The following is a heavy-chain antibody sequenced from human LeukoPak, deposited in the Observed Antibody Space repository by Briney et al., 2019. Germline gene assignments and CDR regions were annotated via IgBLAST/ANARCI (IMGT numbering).Heavy chain of an antibody. CDR2: IIPILGIA. D-gene: IGHD2-2*01. J-gene: IGHJ4*02. CDR1: GGTFSSYA. Sequence: ASVKVSCKASGGTFSSYAISWVRQAPGQGLEWMGRIIPILGIANYAQKFQGRVTITADKSTSTAYMELSSLRSEDTAVYYCARALRRGLLPGNSGWGQGTLVTVSS. V-gene: IGHV1-69*04. CDR3: ARALRRGLLPGNSG.